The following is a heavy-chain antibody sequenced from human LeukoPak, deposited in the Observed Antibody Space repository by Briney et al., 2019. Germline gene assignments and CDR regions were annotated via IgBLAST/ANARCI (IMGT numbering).Heavy chain of an antibody. CDR3: ARSSWFGELLYPHFDY. CDR1: GYTFTSYG. D-gene: IGHD3-10*01. CDR2: ISAYNGNT. V-gene: IGHV1-18*01. J-gene: IGHJ4*02. Sequence: ASVKVSCKASGYTFTSYGISWVRQAPGQGLEWMGWISAYNGNTNYAQKLQGRVTMTTDTSTSTAYMELRSLRSDDTAVYYCARSSWFGELLYPHFDYWGQGTLVTVSS.